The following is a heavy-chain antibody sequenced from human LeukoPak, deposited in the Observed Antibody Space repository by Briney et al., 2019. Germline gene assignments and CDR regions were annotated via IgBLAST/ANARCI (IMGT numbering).Heavy chain of an antibody. D-gene: IGHD3-22*01. CDR3: AKLARNLLGEQLSSSGFFTN. Sequence: GESLKISCKGSGYTFTNYWIGWVRQMPGKGLEWMGIISPGDSGTTYSPSFQGHVTISADKSIGTAYLQWSSLKASDTAMYYCAKLARNLLGEQLSSSGFFTNWGQGTLVTVSS. J-gene: IGHJ4*02. CDR2: ISPGDSGT. V-gene: IGHV5-51*01. CDR1: GYTFTNYW.